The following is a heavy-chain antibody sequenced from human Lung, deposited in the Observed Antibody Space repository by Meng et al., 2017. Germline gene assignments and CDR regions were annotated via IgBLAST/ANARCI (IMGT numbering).Heavy chain of an antibody. CDR3: ARGPTTMAHDFDY. V-gene: IGHV4-34*01. Sequence: VQLQQWGAGLLKLSATLSLTCVVSGGSFSDYYWSWIRQPPGKGLEWIGEITHSGSTNYNPSLESRATISVDTSQNNLSLKLSSVTAADSAVYYCARGPTTMAHDFDYWGQGTLVTVSS. D-gene: IGHD4-11*01. J-gene: IGHJ4*02. CDR1: GGSFSDYY. CDR2: ITHSGST.